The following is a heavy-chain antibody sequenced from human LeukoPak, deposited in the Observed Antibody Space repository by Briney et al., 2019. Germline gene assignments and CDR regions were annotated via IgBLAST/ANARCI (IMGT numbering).Heavy chain of an antibody. Sequence: ASVKVSCKASGYTFTSYGISWVRQAPGQGLEWMGWISAYNGNTNYAQKLQGRVTMTTDTSTSTAYMELRRLRSDDTAVYYCARGTDYGDYGGTWFYYYYMDVWGEGTTVTVSS. CDR3: ARGTDYGDYGGTWFYYYYMDV. J-gene: IGHJ6*03. CDR1: GYTFTSYG. V-gene: IGHV1-18*01. D-gene: IGHD4-17*01. CDR2: ISAYNGNT.